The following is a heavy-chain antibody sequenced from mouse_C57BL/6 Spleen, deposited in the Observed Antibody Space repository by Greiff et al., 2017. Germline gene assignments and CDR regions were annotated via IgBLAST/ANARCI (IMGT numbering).Heavy chain of an antibody. CDR1: GYTFTSYW. CDR3: APTAQATSWFAY. V-gene: IGHV1-53*01. Sequence: QVQLQQSGTELVKPGASVKLSCKASGYTFTSYWMHWVKQRPGQGLEWIGNINPSNGGTNYNEKFKSKATLTVDKSSSTAYMQLSSLTSEDTAVYYCAPTAQATSWFAYWGQGTLVTVSA. CDR2: INPSNGGT. J-gene: IGHJ3*01. D-gene: IGHD3-2*02.